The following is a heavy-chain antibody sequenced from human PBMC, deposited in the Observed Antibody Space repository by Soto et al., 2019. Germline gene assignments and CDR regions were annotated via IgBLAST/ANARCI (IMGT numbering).Heavy chain of an antibody. CDR1: GFTFSSYS. CDR2: ISSSSSYI. V-gene: IGHV3-21*01. J-gene: IGHJ6*02. Sequence: GGSLRLSCAASGFTFSSYSMNWVRQAPGKGLEWVSSISSSSSYIYYADSVKGRFTISRDNAKNSLYLQMNSLRAEDTAVYYCARDHPSYGYERYYYYGMDVWGQGTTVTVSS. CDR3: ARDHPSYGYERYYYYGMDV. D-gene: IGHD5-18*01.